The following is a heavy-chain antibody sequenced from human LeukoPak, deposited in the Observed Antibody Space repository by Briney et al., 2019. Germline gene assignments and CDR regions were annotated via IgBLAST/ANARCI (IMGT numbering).Heavy chain of an antibody. CDR3: ARPRKYYYGSGSSPRGNWFDP. V-gene: IGHV4-34*01. CDR2: INHSGST. J-gene: IGHJ5*02. D-gene: IGHD3-10*01. CDR1: GGSFSGYY. Sequence: SETLSLTCAVYGGSFSGYYWSWIRQPPGKGPEWIGEINHSGSTNYNPSLKSRVTISVDTSKNQFSLKLSSVTAADTAVYYCARPRKYYYGSGSSPRGNWFDPWGQGTLVTVSS.